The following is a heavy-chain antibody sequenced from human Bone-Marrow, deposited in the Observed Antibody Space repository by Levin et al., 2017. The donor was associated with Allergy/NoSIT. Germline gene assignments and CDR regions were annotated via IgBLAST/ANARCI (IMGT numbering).Heavy chain of an antibody. J-gene: IGHJ5*02. CDR3: ARGGDHCSGGTCSFVENNWFDP. CDR1: GGSISSGNYL. Sequence: PSETLSLTCSVSGGSISSGNYLWGWTRQPPGKGLEWIGSIYRPNGGTYYNSSLKSRVTISMDTSANQFSLKLDSVTAADTAVYYCARGGDHCSGGTCSFVENNWFDPWSQGTLVTVSS. D-gene: IGHD2-15*01. CDR2: IYRPNGGT. V-gene: IGHV4-39*07.